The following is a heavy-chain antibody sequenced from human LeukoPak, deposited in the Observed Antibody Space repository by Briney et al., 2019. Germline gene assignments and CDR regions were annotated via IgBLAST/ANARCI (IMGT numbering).Heavy chain of an antibody. CDR2: ICGSGSTV. V-gene: IGHV3-11*01. CDR1: GFTFSDYD. D-gene: IGHD4-23*01. Sequence: PGGSLRLSCAASGFTFSDYDMSWIRQAPGKGLEWGSYICGSGSTVYYAASVRGRFTISRDDAKNSPFLQMTSLRAEDTAVYYCARDRGNSDPGDWFDSWGQGTLVTVSS. CDR3: ARDRGNSDPGDWFDS. J-gene: IGHJ5*01.